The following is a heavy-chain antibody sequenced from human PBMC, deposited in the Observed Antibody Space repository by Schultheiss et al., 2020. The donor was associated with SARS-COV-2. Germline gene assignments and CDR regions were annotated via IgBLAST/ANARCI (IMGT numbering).Heavy chain of an antibody. CDR2: IYYSGST. CDR1: GGSISSSSYY. Sequence: SETLSLTCTVSGGSISSSSYYWSWIRQPPGKGLEWIGYIYYSGSTNYNPSLKSRVTISVDTSKNQFSLKLSSVTAADTAVYYCARVSYYYDSSGYYWDYWGQGTLVTVSS. CDR3: ARVSYYYDSSGYYWDY. D-gene: IGHD3-22*01. V-gene: IGHV4-61*01. J-gene: IGHJ4*02.